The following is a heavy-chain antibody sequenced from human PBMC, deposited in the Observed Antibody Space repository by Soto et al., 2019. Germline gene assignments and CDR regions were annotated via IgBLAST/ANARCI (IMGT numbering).Heavy chain of an antibody. V-gene: IGHV4-59*12. CDR1: GGSISRYY. Sequence: QVQLQESGPGLVKPSETLSLICTVSGGSISRYYWSWIRQPPGKGLEWIGYMYNTGSTVYNPSFKCRVTTSVYTANTPFSLKLNSVTATDTAVYYCARDLWGYCGTGCYPLDVWGQGTTVTVSS. CDR3: ARDLWGYCGTGCYPLDV. D-gene: IGHD2-21*02. CDR2: MYNTGST. J-gene: IGHJ6*02.